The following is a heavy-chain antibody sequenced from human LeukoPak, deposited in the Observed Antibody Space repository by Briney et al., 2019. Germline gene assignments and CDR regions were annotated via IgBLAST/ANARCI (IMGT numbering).Heavy chain of an antibody. CDR1: GFTFSSYS. CDR3: ARTAPNYYDSSDI. CDR2: ISSSSSYI. V-gene: IGHV3-21*01. J-gene: IGHJ3*02. D-gene: IGHD3-22*01. Sequence: GGSLRLSCAASGFTFSSYSMNWVRQAPGKGLEWVSSISSSSSYIYYADSVKGRFTISRDNAKNSLYLQMNSLRAEDTAVYYCARTAPNYYDSSDIWGQGTMVTVSS.